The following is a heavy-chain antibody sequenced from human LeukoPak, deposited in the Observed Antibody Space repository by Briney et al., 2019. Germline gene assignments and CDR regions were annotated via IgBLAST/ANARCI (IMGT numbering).Heavy chain of an antibody. V-gene: IGHV4-4*07. D-gene: IGHD3-10*01. CDR2: IYTSGST. Sequence: KPSETLSLTCTVSGGSISSYYWSWIRQPAGKGLEWIGRIYTSGSTNYSPSLKSRVTMSVDTSKNQFSLKLSSVTAADTAVYYCARTTMVRSRGNRYYFDYWGQGTLVTVSS. CDR1: GGSISSYY. J-gene: IGHJ4*02. CDR3: ARTTMVRSRGNRYYFDY.